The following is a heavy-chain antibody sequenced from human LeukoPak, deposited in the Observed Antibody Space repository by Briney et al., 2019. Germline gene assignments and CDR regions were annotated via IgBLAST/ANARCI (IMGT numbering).Heavy chain of an antibody. Sequence: PGGSLRLSCAASEFTFSSYGMHWVRQAPGKGLEWVAVISYDGSNKYYADSVKGRFTISRDNSKNTLYLQMNSLRAEDTAVYYCAKLYSRSSSGYSWGQGTLVTVSS. V-gene: IGHV3-30*18. CDR1: EFTFSSYG. J-gene: IGHJ4*02. CDR2: ISYDGSNK. CDR3: AKLYSRSSSGYS. D-gene: IGHD6-6*01.